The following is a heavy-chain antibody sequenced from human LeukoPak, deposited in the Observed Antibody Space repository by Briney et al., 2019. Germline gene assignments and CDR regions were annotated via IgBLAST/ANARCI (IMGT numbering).Heavy chain of an antibody. J-gene: IGHJ5*02. Sequence: GASVKVSCKASGYTFTTYAMNWVRQAPGQGLEWMGWINTNTGNPTYAQGFTGRFVFSLDTSVSTAYLQISSLRAEDTAVYYCARYTSAYYRWFDPWGQGTLVTVSS. CDR3: ARYTSAYYRWFDP. CDR1: GYTFTTYA. CDR2: INTNTGNP. D-gene: IGHD3-22*01. V-gene: IGHV7-4-1*02.